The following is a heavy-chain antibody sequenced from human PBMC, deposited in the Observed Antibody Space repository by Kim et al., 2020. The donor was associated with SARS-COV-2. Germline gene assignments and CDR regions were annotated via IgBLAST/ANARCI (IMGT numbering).Heavy chain of an antibody. CDR2: IGTAGDT. CDR1: GFTFSSYD. V-gene: IGHV3-13*01. D-gene: IGHD3-22*01. CDR3: ARDKYYYDSSGYYSDGGMDV. J-gene: IGHJ6*02. Sequence: GGSLRLSCAASGFTFSSYDMHWVRQATGKGLEWVSAIGTAGDTYYPGSVKGRFTISRENATNSLYLQMNSLRAGDTAVYYCARDKYYYDSSGYYSDGGMDVWGQGTTVTVSS.